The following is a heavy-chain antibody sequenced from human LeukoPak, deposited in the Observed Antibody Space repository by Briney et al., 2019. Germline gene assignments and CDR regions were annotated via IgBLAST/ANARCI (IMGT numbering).Heavy chain of an antibody. Sequence: SGGSLTLPCAASGFTFSSYAMHWLGQAPGKGREWVAVISYDGSNKYYADSVKGRFTISRDNSKNTLYLQTNSLSAEATAVSSCATLSYDFWRGYTFDYWGQGTLVTVSS. CDR1: GFTFSSYA. CDR3: ATLSYDFWRGYTFDY. V-gene: IGHV3-30*04. D-gene: IGHD3-3*01. J-gene: IGHJ4*02. CDR2: ISYDGSNK.